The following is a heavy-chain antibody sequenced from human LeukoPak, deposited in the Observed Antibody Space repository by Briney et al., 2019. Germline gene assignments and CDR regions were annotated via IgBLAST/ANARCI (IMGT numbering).Heavy chain of an antibody. CDR3: AREPAIRYCSSTSCFPVEPFDY. CDR2: IKQDGSEK. Sequence: GGSLRLSCAASGFTFSSYWMSWVRQAPGKGLEWVANIKQDGSEKYYVDSVKGRFTISRDNAKNSLYLQMNSLRAEDTAVYYCAREPAIRYCSSTSCFPVEPFDYWGQGTLVTVSS. D-gene: IGHD2-2*01. J-gene: IGHJ4*02. CDR1: GFTFSSYW. V-gene: IGHV3-7*01.